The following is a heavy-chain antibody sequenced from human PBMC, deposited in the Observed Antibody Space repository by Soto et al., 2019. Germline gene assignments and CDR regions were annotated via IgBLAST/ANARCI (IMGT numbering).Heavy chain of an antibody. Sequence: GGALRRSCAASGVTCSSYTMSWVRQAPGKGLEWVSAIRGSGGSTYYADSVKGRFTISRDNSKNTLYLQMNSLRAEDTAVYYCAKFSFHLGYWGQGTLVTVSS. CDR2: IRGSGGST. J-gene: IGHJ4*02. V-gene: IGHV3-23*01. CDR1: GVTCSSYT. CDR3: AKFSFHLGY. D-gene: IGHD7-27*01.